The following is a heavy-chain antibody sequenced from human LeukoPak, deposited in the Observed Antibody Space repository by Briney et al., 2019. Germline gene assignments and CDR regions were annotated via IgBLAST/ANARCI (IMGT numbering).Heavy chain of an antibody. CDR3: ARDYGSGSYCSARNWFDP. CDR1: GYTFTGYY. J-gene: IGHJ5*02. V-gene: IGHV1-2*02. CDR2: INPNSGGT. Sequence: GASVKVSCKASGYTFTGYYMHWVRQAPGQGLEWMGWINPNSGGTNYAQKFQGRVTMARDTSISTAYMELSRLRSDDTAVYYCARDYGSGSYCSARNWFDPWGQGTLVTVSS. D-gene: IGHD3-10*01.